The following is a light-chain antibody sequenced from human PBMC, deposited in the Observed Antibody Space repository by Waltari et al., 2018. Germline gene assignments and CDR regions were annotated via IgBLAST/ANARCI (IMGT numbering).Light chain of an antibody. CDR2: DAS. V-gene: IGKV3-11*01. CDR3: QQRTNWRSVT. CDR1: QSVGSY. J-gene: IGKJ4*01. Sequence: EIVLTQSPATLSLSPGERATLSCRASQSVGSYLAWYQQKLGQAPRLLIYDASNRATGIPAMFSGSGSGTDFTLTISSLEPEDFALYYCQQRTNWRSVTFGGGTKVEIK.